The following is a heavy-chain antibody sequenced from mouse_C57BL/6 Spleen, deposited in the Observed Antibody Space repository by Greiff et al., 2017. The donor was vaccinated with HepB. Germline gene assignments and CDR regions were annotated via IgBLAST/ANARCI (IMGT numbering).Heavy chain of an antibody. CDR1: GFTFSSYA. D-gene: IGHD3-1*01. CDR3: ARDRDTLTGYFDV. Sequence: EVKLMESGGGLVKPGGSLKLSCAASGFTFSSYAMSWVRQTPEKRLEWVATISDGGSYTYYPDNVKGRFTISRDNAKNNLYLQMSHLKSEDTAMYYCARDRDTLTGYFDVWGTGTTVTVSS. CDR2: ISDGGSYT. J-gene: IGHJ1*03. V-gene: IGHV5-4*01.